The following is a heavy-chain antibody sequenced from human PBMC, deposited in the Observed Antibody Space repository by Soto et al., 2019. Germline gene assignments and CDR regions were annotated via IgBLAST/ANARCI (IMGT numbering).Heavy chain of an antibody. CDR1: GDSISSGDFY. CDR3: ARVFLLYFFDY. J-gene: IGHJ4*02. D-gene: IGHD2-15*01. V-gene: IGHV4-31*03. CDR2: IYYSGRT. Sequence: QVQLQESGPGLVKPSQTLSLTCSVSGDSISSGDFYWSWIRQHPGKGLEWIGHIYYSGRTYYNPSLRSRVTISVDTSKNQFSLRLLSVTAADAAVYYCARVFLLYFFDYWGQGTLVTVSS.